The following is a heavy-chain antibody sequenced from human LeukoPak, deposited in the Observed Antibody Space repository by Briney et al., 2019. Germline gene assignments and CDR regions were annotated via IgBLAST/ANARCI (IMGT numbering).Heavy chain of an antibody. CDR3: ARSDTAMVTDY. D-gene: IGHD5-18*01. CDR1: GFTFSSYA. Sequence: GGSLRLSCAASGFTFSSYAMSWVRQAPGKGLEWVSAISGSGGSTYYADSVKGRFTISRDNSKNSLYLQMNSLRAEDTAVYYCARSDTAMVTDYWGQGTLVTVSS. V-gene: IGHV3-23*01. CDR2: ISGSGGST. J-gene: IGHJ4*02.